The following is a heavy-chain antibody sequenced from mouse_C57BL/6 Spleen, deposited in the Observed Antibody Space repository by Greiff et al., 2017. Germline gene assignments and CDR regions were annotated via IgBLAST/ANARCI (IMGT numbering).Heavy chain of an antibody. D-gene: IGHD2-10*01. J-gene: IGHJ4*01. CDR3: ARIAYYGNYDYYAMDY. Sequence: QVTLKVSGPGILQPSQTLSLTCSFSGFSLSTFGMGVGWTRQPPGKGLEWLAHTWWDDDKYYNPALKSRLTISKDTSKNQVFLKIANVDTADTATYYCARIAYYGNYDYYAMDYWGQGTSVTVSS. CDR2: TWWDDDK. V-gene: IGHV8-8*01. CDR1: GFSLSTFGMG.